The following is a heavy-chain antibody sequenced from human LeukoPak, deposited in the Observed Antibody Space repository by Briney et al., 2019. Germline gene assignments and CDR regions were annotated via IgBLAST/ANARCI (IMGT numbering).Heavy chain of an antibody. CDR3: ARAWVYYYDSSGYYDHDAFDI. CDR1: GGSISRGDYY. V-gene: IGHV4-30-4*01. J-gene: IGHJ3*02. D-gene: IGHD3-22*01. CDR2: IYYSGST. Sequence: PSETLSLTCTVSGGSISRGDYYWSWIRQPPGNGCEWIWYIYYSGSTYYNPSLKIRVTISVDTSKNQFSLKLSSVTAADTAVYYCARAWVYYYDSSGYYDHDAFDIWGQGTMVTVSS.